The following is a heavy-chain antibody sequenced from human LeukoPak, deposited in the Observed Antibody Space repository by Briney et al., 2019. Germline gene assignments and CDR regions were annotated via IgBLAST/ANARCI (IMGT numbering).Heavy chain of an antibody. J-gene: IGHJ4*02. V-gene: IGHV3-23*01. CDR3: AKTSRAYSNYNSPFDY. CDR2: ISRGGGTT. D-gene: IGHD5-12*01. CDR1: GFTFSSNA. Sequence: PGGSEGLFRAASGFTFSSNAVSWVSQAPGKGLEWVSAISRGGGTTYYADSVKGRFTISRDNSKNTLYLQMTSLRAEDTAVYYCAKTSRAYSNYNSPFDYWGAGNP.